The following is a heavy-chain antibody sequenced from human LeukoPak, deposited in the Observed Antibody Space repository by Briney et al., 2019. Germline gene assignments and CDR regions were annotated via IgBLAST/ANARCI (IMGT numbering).Heavy chain of an antibody. CDR2: ISYDGSNP. J-gene: IGHJ4*02. V-gene: IGHV3-30*18. Sequence: GRSLRLSCAASGFTFSSFGMHWVRQAPGKGLEWVAVISYDGSNPYYADSVKGRFTISRDNSKNTLYLQMNSLRAEDTAVYYCAKDSGWPFDYWGQGTLVTVSS. CDR3: AKDSGWPFDY. CDR1: GFTFSSFG. D-gene: IGHD6-19*01.